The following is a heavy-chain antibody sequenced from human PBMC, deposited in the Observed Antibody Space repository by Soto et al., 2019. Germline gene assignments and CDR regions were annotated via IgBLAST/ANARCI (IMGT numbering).Heavy chain of an antibody. D-gene: IGHD3-3*01. CDR2: ISGSGGST. CDR3: ARSAYDFWSGYSYAVDY. J-gene: IGHJ4*02. CDR1: GFTFSTYS. Sequence: LRLSCAASGFTFSTYSMNWVRQAPGEGLEWVSAISGSGGSTDYADSVMGRFTISRGNSKNTLYLQMSSLRAEDTAVYYCARSAYDFWSGYSYAVDYWGQGTLVTVSS. V-gene: IGHV3-23*01.